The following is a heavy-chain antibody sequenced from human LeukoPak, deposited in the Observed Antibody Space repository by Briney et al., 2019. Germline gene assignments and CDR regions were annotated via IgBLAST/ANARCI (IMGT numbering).Heavy chain of an antibody. CDR1: GYTFTSYG. D-gene: IGHD2-2*01. V-gene: IGHV1-18*01. J-gene: IGHJ5*02. Sequence: GASVKVSCKASGYTFTSYGISWVRQAPGQGLEWMGWISAYNGNTNYAQKLQGRVTMTTDTSTSTAYMELRSLRSDDTAVYYCARDCGSTSCSLPGDWFDPWGQGTLVTVSS. CDR2: ISAYNGNT. CDR3: ARDCGSTSCSLPGDWFDP.